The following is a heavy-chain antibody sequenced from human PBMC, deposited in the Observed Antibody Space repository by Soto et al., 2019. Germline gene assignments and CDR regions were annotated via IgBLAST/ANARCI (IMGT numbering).Heavy chain of an antibody. CDR1: GFTFSDHY. D-gene: IGHD6-13*01. CDR3: ASSIAAAGPFDY. CDR2: TRNKANSYTT. Sequence: PGGSLRLSCAASGFTFSDHYMDWVRQAPGKGLEWVGRTRNKANSYTTEYAASVKGRFTISRDDSKNSLYLQMNSLKTEDTAVYYCASSIAAAGPFDYWGQGTLVTVSS. J-gene: IGHJ4*02. V-gene: IGHV3-72*01.